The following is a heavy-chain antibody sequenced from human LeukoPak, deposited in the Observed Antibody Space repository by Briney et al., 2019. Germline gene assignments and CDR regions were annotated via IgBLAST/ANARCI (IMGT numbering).Heavy chain of an antibody. CDR2: IWYDGSNK. CDR3: ARDAGDIVATDYFDY. CDR1: GFTVSSNY. J-gene: IGHJ4*02. Sequence: GGSLRLSCAASGFTVSSNYMSWVRQAPGKGLEWVAVIWYDGSNKYYADSVKGRFTISRDNSKNTLYLQMNSLRAEDTAVYYCARDAGDIVATDYFDYWGQGTLVTVSS. D-gene: IGHD5-12*01. V-gene: IGHV3-33*08.